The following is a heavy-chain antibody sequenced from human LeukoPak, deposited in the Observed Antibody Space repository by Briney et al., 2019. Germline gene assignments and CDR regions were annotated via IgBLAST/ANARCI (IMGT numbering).Heavy chain of an antibody. J-gene: IGHJ4*02. Sequence: SSETLSLTCAVSGGSISSGGYSWSWLRQPPGKGLEWIGYIYDSGSKYYNPSLKSRVTISVDKSKNQFSLNLSSVTAADTAVYYCARGVPAAVTNYFDYWGQGTLVTVSS. V-gene: IGHV4-30-2*01. D-gene: IGHD2-2*01. CDR3: ARGVPAAVTNYFDY. CDR2: IYDSGSK. CDR1: GGSISSGGYS.